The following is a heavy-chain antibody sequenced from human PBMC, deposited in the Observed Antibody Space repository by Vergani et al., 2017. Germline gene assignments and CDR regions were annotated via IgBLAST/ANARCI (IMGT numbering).Heavy chain of an antibody. V-gene: IGHV4-61*02. J-gene: IGHJ6*03. D-gene: IGHD4-17*01. CDR1: GDSISGGSYY. CDR2: IYASGSA. Sequence: QVQLQESGPGLLKPSQTVSLTCTLYGDSISGGSYYWTWLRQSAGKGLEWIGRIYASGSANYNPSLRSRVTMSIDTSKNQFSLSLNSVTVTDTAIYYCARGSDYGDFYYYMDVWGRGTTVTVSS. CDR3: ARGSDYGDFYYYMDV.